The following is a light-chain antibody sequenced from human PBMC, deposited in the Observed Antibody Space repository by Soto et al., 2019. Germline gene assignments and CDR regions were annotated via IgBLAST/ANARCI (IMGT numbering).Light chain of an antibody. J-gene: IGKJ5*01. V-gene: IGKV3D-20*02. Sequence: EIVLTQSPGTLSFSPGERATLSCRSSQSVSSSYLAWYQQRPGQAPRLLIYGAFNRATGIPARFSGSGSGTDFTLTISSLEPEDSAVYYCQQRNVWPPVTFGQGTRLEIK. CDR3: QQRNVWPPVT. CDR1: QSVSSSY. CDR2: GAF.